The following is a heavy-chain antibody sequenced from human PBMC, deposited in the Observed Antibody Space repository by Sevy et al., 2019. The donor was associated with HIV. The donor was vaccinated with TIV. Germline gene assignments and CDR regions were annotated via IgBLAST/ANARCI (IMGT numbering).Heavy chain of an antibody. CDR2: ISGGGVNT. CDR3: AKDGGGWYTSGWYYFDY. CDR1: EFTFNNYA. V-gene: IGHV3-23*01. D-gene: IGHD6-19*01. Sequence: GGSLRLSCAASEFTFNNYAMSWVRQAPGKGLEWVSTISGGGVNTYYADSVKGRFTISRDNSKNTLYLRVSSLRAEDTAVYYCAKDGGGWYTSGWYYFDYWGQGALVTVSS. J-gene: IGHJ4*02.